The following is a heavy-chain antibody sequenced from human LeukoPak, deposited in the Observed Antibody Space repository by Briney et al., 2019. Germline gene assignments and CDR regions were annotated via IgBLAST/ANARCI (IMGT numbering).Heavy chain of an antibody. CDR3: AKGEYSSSSGDLTY. J-gene: IGHJ4*02. Sequence: GGSLRLSCAASGFTFSSYGTHWVRQAPGKGLEWVAFIRYDGSNKYYADSVKGRFTISRDNSKNTLYLRMNSLRAEDTAVYYCAKGEYSSSSGDLTYWGQGTLVTVSS. CDR1: GFTFSSYG. CDR2: IRYDGSNK. D-gene: IGHD6-6*01. V-gene: IGHV3-30*02.